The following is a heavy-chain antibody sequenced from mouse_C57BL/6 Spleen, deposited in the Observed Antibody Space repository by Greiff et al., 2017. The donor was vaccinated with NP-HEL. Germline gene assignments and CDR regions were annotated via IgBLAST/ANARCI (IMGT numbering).Heavy chain of an antibody. CDR3: ARWNYYSDFDY. D-gene: IGHD1-1*01. CDR2: IDPSDSYT. V-gene: IGHV1-69*01. J-gene: IGHJ2*01. CDR1: GYTFTSYW. Sequence: QVQLQQPGAELVMPGASVKLSCKASGYTFTSYWMHWVKQRPGQGLEWIGEIDPSDSYTNYNQKFKGKSTLTVDKSSSTAYMQLSSLTSEDSAVYYCARWNYYSDFDYWGQGTTLTVSS.